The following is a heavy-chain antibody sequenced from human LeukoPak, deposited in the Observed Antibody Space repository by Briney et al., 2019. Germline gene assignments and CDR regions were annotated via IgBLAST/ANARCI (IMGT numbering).Heavy chain of an antibody. Sequence: SQTLSLTCTVSGGSISSGSYYWSWIRQPAGKGLEWIGRIYTSGSTNYNPSLKSRVTISVDTSKNQFSLTLSSVTAADTAVYYCARGGFGAKGLFDYWGQGTLVTVSS. CDR2: IYTSGST. V-gene: IGHV4-61*02. CDR1: GGSISSGSYY. CDR3: ARGGFGAKGLFDY. D-gene: IGHD3-3*01. J-gene: IGHJ4*02.